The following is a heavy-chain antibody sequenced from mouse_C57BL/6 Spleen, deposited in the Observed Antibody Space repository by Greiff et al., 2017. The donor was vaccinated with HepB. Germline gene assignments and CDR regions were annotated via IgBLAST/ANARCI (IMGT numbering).Heavy chain of an antibody. J-gene: IGHJ3*01. CDR1: GYTFTDYY. CDR2: INPNNGGT. V-gene: IGHV1-26*01. Sequence: EVQLQQSGPELVKPGASVKISCKASGYTFTDYYMNWVKQSHGKSLEWIGDINPNNGGTSYNQKFKGKATLTVDKSSSTAYMELRSLTSEDSAVYYCAREVRGAWFAYWGQGTLVTVSA. CDR3: AREVRGAWFAY. D-gene: IGHD2-2*01.